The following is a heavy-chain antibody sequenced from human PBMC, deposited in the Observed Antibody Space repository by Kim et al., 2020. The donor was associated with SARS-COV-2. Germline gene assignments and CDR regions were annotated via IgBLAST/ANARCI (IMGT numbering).Heavy chain of an antibody. V-gene: IGHV3-30*18. CDR2: LSYDGSNT. Sequence: GGSLRLSCAASGFTFSNYGMHWVRQAPGKGLEWVAVLSYDGSNTYYADSVKGRFTISRDNSKSTLDLQMNSLRAEDTAVYYCAEDSQTFYYGPGTYFWFDPRGQGTLVTVST. J-gene: IGHJ5*02. CDR3: AEDSQTFYYGPGTYFWFDP. D-gene: IGHD3-10*01. CDR1: GFTFSNYG.